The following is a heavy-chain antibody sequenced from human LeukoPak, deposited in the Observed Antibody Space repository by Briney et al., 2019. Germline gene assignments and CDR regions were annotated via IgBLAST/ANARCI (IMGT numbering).Heavy chain of an antibody. D-gene: IGHD2-15*01. CDR2: IKQDGSEQ. Sequence: GGSLRLSCAASGFPFSSYWMTWVRRAPGKGLEWVANIKQDGSEQYYVDSVRGRFTISRDNAKNSLFLQMNSLRVEDTAVYYCAGGQGWLLDYWGQGALVTVSS. CDR1: GFPFSSYW. J-gene: IGHJ4*02. CDR3: AGGQGWLLDY. V-gene: IGHV3-7*05.